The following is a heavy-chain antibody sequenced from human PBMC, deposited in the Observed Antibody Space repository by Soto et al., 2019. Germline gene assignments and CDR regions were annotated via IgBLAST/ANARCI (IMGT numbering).Heavy chain of an antibody. J-gene: IGHJ4*02. CDR2: ICYDASNK. CDR1: GFTFSSYG. V-gene: IGHV3-30*03. CDR3: ARHSATIFGVDYLFDY. D-gene: IGHD3-3*01. Sequence: QVQLVESGGGVVQPGRSLRLSCAATGFTFSSYGMHWVRQAPSKRLEWVAVICYDASNKHYADSVKGRVTISGDNSKNTLYLQMNSLKAEDTAVYYCARHSATIFGVDYLFDYWGQGTLVTVSS.